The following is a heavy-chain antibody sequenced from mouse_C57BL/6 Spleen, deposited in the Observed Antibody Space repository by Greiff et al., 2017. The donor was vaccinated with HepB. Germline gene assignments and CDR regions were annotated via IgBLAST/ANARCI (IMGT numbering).Heavy chain of an antibody. D-gene: IGHD1-1*01. V-gene: IGHV1-50*01. CDR1: GYTFTSYW. J-gene: IGHJ1*03. Sequence: QVQLQQPGAELVKPGASVKLSCKASGYTFTSYWMQWVKQRPGQGLEWIGEIDPSDSYTNYNQKFKGKATLTVDTSSSTAYMQLSSLTSEDSAVYYCARGYDYGSRPWYFDVWGTGTTVTVSS. CDR3: ARGYDYGSRPWYFDV. CDR2: IDPSDSYT.